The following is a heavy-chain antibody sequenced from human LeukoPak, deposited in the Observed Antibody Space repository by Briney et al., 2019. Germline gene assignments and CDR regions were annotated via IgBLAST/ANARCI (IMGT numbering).Heavy chain of an antibody. V-gene: IGHV3-30-3*01. CDR1: GFAFSSYA. Sequence: GRSLRLSCAASGFAFSSYAMHWVRQAPGRGLEGVAVISYDGSNKYYADSVKGRFTISRDNSNNTLYLQMNSLRDEDTAVYYCARSIETYYYDSSGYSGSGMDVWGQGTTVTVSS. CDR3: ARSIETYYYDSSGYSGSGMDV. D-gene: IGHD3-22*01. CDR2: ISYDGSNK. J-gene: IGHJ6*02.